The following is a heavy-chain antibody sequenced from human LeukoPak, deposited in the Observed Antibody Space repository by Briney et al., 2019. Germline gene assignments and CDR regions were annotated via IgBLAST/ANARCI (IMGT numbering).Heavy chain of an antibody. J-gene: IGHJ4*02. Sequence: SETLSLTCAAYGGSFSGYYWSWIRQPPGKGLEWIGEINHSGSTNYNPSLKSRVTISVDTSKNQFSLKLSSVTAADTAVYYCARKPSYFDYWGQGTLVTVSS. V-gene: IGHV4-34*01. CDR1: GGSFSGYY. CDR2: INHSGST. CDR3: ARKPSYFDY.